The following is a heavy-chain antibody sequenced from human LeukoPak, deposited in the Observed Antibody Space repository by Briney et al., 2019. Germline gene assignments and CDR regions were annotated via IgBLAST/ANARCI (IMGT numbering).Heavy chain of an antibody. D-gene: IGHD6-6*01. Sequence: SQTLSLTCAISGDTVSSNTAAWNWIRQSPSRGLEWLGRTYYRSKWTTDYAVSMQNRITIKPDTSTNQFSLQLRSATPEDTAVYYCTRQRSTSTEYYGLDVWGQGTTVTVSS. V-gene: IGHV6-1*01. J-gene: IGHJ6*02. CDR1: GDTVSSNTAA. CDR3: TRQRSTSTEYYGLDV. CDR2: TYYRSKWTT.